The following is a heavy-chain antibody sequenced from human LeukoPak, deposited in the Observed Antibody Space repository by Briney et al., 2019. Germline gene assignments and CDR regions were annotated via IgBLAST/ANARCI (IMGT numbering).Heavy chain of an antibody. V-gene: IGHV4-59*01. CDR3: ARAVGATGSSDY. D-gene: IGHD1-26*01. CDR1: GGSISSDY. CDR2: IYYIGST. J-gene: IGHJ4*02. Sequence: SETLSLTCTVSGGSISSDYWSWIRQPPGKGLEWIGYIYYIGSTNYNPSLKSRITISVDTSKSHFSLKLSSVTAADTAVYYCARAVGATGSSDYWGQGTLVTVSS.